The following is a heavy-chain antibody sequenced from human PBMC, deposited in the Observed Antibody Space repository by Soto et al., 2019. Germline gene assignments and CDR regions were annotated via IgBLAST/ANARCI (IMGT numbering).Heavy chain of an antibody. CDR3: VHRRAGLWFQS. Sequence: QITLKESGPTLVRPTQTLTLTCTFSGISLSTNGVGVGWIRQPPGKALEWLALIYWDDDTRYSPSLKSRLTITKDTSKNQVVLIMTNMDPVDTATYYWVHRRAGLWFQSWGPGTLVTVSS. CDR1: GISLSTNGVG. CDR2: IYWDDDT. J-gene: IGHJ5*01. V-gene: IGHV2-5*02.